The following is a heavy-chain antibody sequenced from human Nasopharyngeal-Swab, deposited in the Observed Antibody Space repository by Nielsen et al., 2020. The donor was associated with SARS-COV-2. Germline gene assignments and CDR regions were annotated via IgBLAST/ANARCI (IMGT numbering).Heavy chain of an antibody. V-gene: IGHV3-73*01. CDR1: GFIFSGPA. CDR3: TTDYYFDY. Sequence: GESLKISCAASGFIFSGPAMHWVRQASGQGLEWVGRIGDKDHNYATTYGASVKGRFTISRDDSTNTAFLQMDSLKTEDTALYYCTTDYYFDYWGQGTLVTVSS. CDR2: IGDKDHNYAT. J-gene: IGHJ4*02.